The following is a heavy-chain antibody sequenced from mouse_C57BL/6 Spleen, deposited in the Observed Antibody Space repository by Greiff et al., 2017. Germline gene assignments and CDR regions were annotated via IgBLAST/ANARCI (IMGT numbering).Heavy chain of an antibody. CDR1: GYTFTEYT. CDR2: FYPGSGSI. CDR3: ARHEEGAYYSNYGGFAY. D-gene: IGHD2-5*01. Sequence: VQLQESGAELVKPGESVKLSCKASGYTFTEYTIHWVKQRSGQGLEWIGWFYPGSGSIKYNEKFKDKATLTADKSSSTVYMELSRLTAEDSAVYFCARHEEGAYYSNYGGFAYWGQGTLVTVSA. J-gene: IGHJ3*01. V-gene: IGHV1-62-2*01.